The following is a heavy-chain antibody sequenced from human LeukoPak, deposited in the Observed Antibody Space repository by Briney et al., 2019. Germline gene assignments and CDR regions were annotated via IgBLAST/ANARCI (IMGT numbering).Heavy chain of an antibody. CDR1: GYTFTGYY. CDR3: ARGGYYYGSGSPPHFDY. D-gene: IGHD3-10*01. CDR2: ISPNSGGT. Sequence: GASVKVSCKASGYTFTGYYMHWVRQAPGQGLEWMGRISPNSGGTNYAQKFQGRVTMTRDTSISTAYMELSRLRSDDTAVYYCARGGYYYGSGSPPHFDYWGQGTLVTVSS. V-gene: IGHV1-2*06. J-gene: IGHJ4*02.